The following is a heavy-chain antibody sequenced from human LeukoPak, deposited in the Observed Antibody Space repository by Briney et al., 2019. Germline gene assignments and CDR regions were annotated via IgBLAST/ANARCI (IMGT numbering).Heavy chain of an antibody. J-gene: IGHJ4*02. V-gene: IGHV1-58*02. D-gene: IGHD1-26*01. CDR3: AAELYSGTYGRCCSFAF. Sequence: SVKVSCKASGFTFSNSAMQWVRQARGQRREWIGWIIVGSGNTHYAQNFQERLTITRDMSTNTAYMELSSLRSEDTAVYYCAAELYSGTYGRCCSFAFWGQGTLVTVSS. CDR1: GFTFSNSA. CDR2: IIVGSGNT.